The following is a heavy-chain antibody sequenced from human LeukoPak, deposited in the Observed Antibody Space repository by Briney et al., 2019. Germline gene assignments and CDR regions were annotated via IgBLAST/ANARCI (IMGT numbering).Heavy chain of an antibody. Sequence: SETLSLTCAVSGYSISSGYYWVWIRQPPGKGLEWIGSIYHSGSTYYNPSLKSRVTISVDTSKNQFSLKLSSVTAADTAVYYCARSPERWLQLLIDYWGQGTLVTVSS. D-gene: IGHD5-24*01. CDR1: GYSISSGYY. V-gene: IGHV4-38-2*01. CDR3: ARSPERWLQLLIDY. J-gene: IGHJ4*02. CDR2: IYHSGST.